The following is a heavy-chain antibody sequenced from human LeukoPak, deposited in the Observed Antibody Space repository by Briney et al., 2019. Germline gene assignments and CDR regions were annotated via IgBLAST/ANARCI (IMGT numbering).Heavy chain of an antibody. CDR1: GGSFSGYY. V-gene: IGHV4-34*01. CDR2: INHSGST. J-gene: IGHJ3*02. CDR3: ARAHMIVPWRLYGGYAFDI. Sequence: SETLSLTCAVYGGSFSGYYWSWIRQPPGKGLEWIGEINHSGSTNYNPSLKSRVTISVDTSKNQFSLKLSSVTAADTAVYYCARAHMIVPWRLYGGYAFDIWGQGTMVTVSS. D-gene: IGHD3-22*01.